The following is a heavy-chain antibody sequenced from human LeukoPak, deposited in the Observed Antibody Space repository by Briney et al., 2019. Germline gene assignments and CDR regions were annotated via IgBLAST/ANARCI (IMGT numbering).Heavy chain of an antibody. Sequence: KPSETLSLTCTVSGGSISSSSYYWGWIRQPPGKGLEWIGSIYYSGSTYYNPSLKSRVTISVDTSKNQFSLKLSSVTAADTAVYYCARAYPYCSGGSCWDYWGQGTLVTVSS. CDR3: ARAYPYCSGGSCWDY. CDR2: IYYSGST. J-gene: IGHJ4*02. V-gene: IGHV4-39*07. CDR1: GGSISSSSYY. D-gene: IGHD2-15*01.